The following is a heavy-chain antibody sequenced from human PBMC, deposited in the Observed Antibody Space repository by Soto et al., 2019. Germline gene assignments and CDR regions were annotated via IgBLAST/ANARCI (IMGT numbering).Heavy chain of an antibody. D-gene: IGHD3-3*01. CDR3: ARDYDFWSGTTLDY. CDR1: GFTFSSYG. Sequence: ESGGGVVQPGRSLRLSCAASGFTFSSYGMHWVRQAPGKGLEWVAVIWYDGSNKYYADSVKGRFTISRDNSKNTLYLQMNSLRAEDTAVYYCARDYDFWSGTTLDYWGQGTLVTVSS. V-gene: IGHV3-33*01. J-gene: IGHJ4*02. CDR2: IWYDGSNK.